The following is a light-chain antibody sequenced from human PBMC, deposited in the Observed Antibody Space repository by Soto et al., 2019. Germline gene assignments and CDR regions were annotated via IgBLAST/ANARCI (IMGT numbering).Light chain of an antibody. CDR2: GNS. CDR1: SSNIGAGYD. J-gene: IGLJ3*02. V-gene: IGLV1-40*01. Sequence: QSVLTQPPSVSGAPGQRVTISCTGSSSNIGAGYDVHWYQQLPGTASKLLIYGNSNRPSGVPDRFSGSKSGTSASLSITGLQAEDEADYYCQSYDSSLSDWVFGGGTKVTVL. CDR3: QSYDSSLSDWV.